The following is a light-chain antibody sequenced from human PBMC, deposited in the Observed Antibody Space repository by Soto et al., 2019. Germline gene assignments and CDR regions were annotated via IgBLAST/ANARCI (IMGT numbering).Light chain of an antibody. CDR1: QSVSSIN. J-gene: IGKJ3*01. V-gene: IGKV3-20*01. CDR2: GAS. Sequence: EIVLTQSPGTLSLSPGERATLSCRASQSVSSINLAWYQQKPGQAPRLLIYGASSRATGIPDRFSGSGSETDFTLTISRLEPEDFAVYYCQQYGSSPLTFRPGTKVDLK. CDR3: QQYGSSPLT.